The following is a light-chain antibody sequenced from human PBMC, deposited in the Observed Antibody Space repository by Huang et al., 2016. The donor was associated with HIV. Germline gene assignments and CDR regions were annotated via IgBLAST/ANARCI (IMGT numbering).Light chain of an antibody. V-gene: IGKV2D-29*01. CDR2: EVS. Sequence: DVVMTQTPLSLSVTPGQPAPISCKSSQSLLNSDGKTCLCWYLKRPGQPPQLLIYEVSNRCSGGPDRFSGSGSGTDFTLKISRVEAEDVGVYYCMQSIHLPLSFGPGTKVDIK. CDR3: MQSIHLPLS. J-gene: IGKJ3*01. CDR1: QSLLNSDGKTC.